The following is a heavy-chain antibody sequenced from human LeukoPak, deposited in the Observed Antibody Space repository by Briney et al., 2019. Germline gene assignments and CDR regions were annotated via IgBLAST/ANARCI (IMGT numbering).Heavy chain of an antibody. J-gene: IGHJ4*02. D-gene: IGHD3-3*01. CDR1: GYTFTGYY. CDR2: INPNSGGT. CDR3: ARGQYYDFWSGSYYFDY. V-gene: IGHV1-2*02. Sequence: ASVKVSCKASGYTFTGYYMHWVRQAPGQGLEWMGWINPNSGGTNYAQKFQGRVTMTRDTSISTAYMELSRLRSDDTAVYYCARGQYYDFWSGSYYFDYWGQGTLVTVSS.